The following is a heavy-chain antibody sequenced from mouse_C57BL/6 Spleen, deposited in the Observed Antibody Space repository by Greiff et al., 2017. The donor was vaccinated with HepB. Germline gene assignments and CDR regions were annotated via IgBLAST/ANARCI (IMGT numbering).Heavy chain of an antibody. V-gene: IGHV1-82*01. Sequence: QVQLKESGPELVKPGASVKISCKASGYAFSSSWMNWVKQRPGKGLEWIGRIYPGDGDTNYNGKFKGKATLTADKSSSTAYMQLSSLTSEDSAVYVCARDYDYDGRFAYWGQGTLVTVSA. CDR1: GYAFSSSW. J-gene: IGHJ3*01. CDR3: ARDYDYDGRFAY. D-gene: IGHD2-4*01. CDR2: IYPGDGDT.